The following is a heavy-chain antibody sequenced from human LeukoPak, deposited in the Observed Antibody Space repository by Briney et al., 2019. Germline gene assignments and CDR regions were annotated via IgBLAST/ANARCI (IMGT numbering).Heavy chain of an antibody. V-gene: IGHV4-59*01. D-gene: IGHD4-17*01. CDR2: IYYSGST. J-gene: IGHJ4*02. CDR1: GGSISSYY. CDR3: ARANGAYKSFDN. Sequence: SETLSLACTVSGGSISSYYWRWIRQPPGKGLQWIGYIYYSGSTNYNPSLKSRVTISVDTSKNQFSLKLSSVTAADTAVYYCARANGAYKSFDNWGQGTRVAVSS.